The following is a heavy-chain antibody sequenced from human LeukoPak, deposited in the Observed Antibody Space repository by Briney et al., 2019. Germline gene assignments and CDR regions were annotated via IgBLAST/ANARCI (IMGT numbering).Heavy chain of an antibody. CDR2: INHSGST. V-gene: IGHV4-34*01. CDR1: GGSFSGYY. D-gene: IGHD5-18*01. J-gene: IGHJ4*02. CDR3: ARGRSYTAMVYYFDY. Sequence: SETLSLTCAVYGGSFSGYYWSWIRQPPGKGLEWIGEINHSGSTNYNPSLKSRVTISVDTSKNQFSLKLSSVTAADTAVYYCARGRSYTAMVYYFDYRGQGTLVTVSS.